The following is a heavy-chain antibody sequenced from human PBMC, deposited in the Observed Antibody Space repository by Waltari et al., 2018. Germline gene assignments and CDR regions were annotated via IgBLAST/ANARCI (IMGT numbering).Heavy chain of an antibody. CDR1: GASFSDYW. V-gene: IGHV4-34*01. J-gene: IGHJ4*02. D-gene: IGHD3-16*01. CDR3: ARGRDYVWNLL. Sequence: QVQLQQWGAGLLKPSETLSLTCAVYGASFSDYWWGWLRQPPGKGLEWLGEINHRGSTNYKPSHKGRVTMSVDTSKNQFSLSRNSVTGADTAVYYCARGRDYVWNLLWGQGTLVTVSS. CDR2: INHRGST.